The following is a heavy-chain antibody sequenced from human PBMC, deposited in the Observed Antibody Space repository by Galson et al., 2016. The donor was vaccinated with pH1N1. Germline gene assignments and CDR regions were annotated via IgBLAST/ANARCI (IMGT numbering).Heavy chain of an antibody. CDR3: ARGGGTYYQTYWYFNL. CDR2: IMPIFDKP. D-gene: IGHD3-16*01. J-gene: IGHJ2*01. CDR1: GDIFINYP. V-gene: IGHV1-69*05. Sequence: SVKVSCKASGDIFINYPISWVRQAPGQGLEWMGGIMPIFDKPTYAQKFQGRVTITTDKSTRTTYMVLSSLRSEDTAVYYCARGGGTYYQTYWYFNLCGRGTLVTVSS.